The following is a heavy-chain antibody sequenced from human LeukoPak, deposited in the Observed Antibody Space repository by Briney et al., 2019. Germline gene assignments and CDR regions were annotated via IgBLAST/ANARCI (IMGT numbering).Heavy chain of an antibody. CDR2: IKQDGSEK. V-gene: IGHV3-7*01. D-gene: IGHD1-26*01. J-gene: IGHJ4*02. CDR3: ARDKIVGATHFDY. Sequence: GGSLRLSCAASGFTFSSYWMSWVRQTPGKGLEWVANIKQDGSEKYYVDSVKGRFTISRDNAKNSVYLQMNSLRAEDTAVYYCARDKIVGATHFDYWGQGTLVTVSS. CDR1: GFTFSSYW.